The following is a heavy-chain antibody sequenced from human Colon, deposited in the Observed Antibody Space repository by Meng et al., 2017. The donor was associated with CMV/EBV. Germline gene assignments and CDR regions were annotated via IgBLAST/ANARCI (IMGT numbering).Heavy chain of an antibody. D-gene: IGHD1-26*01. CDR3: ARDPSGSRVPFDY. CDR2: INSNSGAT. CDR1: GYTFSDSH. J-gene: IGHJ4*02. Sequence: VQLVQAGAEGKKTGASVKVACKTSGYTFSDSHIHWVRQAPGQGLEWMGWINSNSGATDYAQKFQGRFTMTRDTSITTVYMELSSLRSDDTAVYYCARDPSGSRVPFDYWGQGSLVTVSS. V-gene: IGHV1-2*02.